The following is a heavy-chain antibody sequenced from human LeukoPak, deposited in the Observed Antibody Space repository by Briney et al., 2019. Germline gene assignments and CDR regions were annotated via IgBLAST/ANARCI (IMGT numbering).Heavy chain of an antibody. Sequence: VASVKVSCKTSGYTLTYYIYWVRQAPGQGLEWMGWISPNSGDTKYAQKFQGRVTLTTDTSIGTAYMELSRLRSDDTAVYYCASYDSGYNWNRHWGQGTLVTVSS. CDR3: ASYDSGYNWNRH. V-gene: IGHV1-2*02. D-gene: IGHD1-20*01. CDR2: ISPNSGDT. J-gene: IGHJ4*02. CDR1: GYTLTYY.